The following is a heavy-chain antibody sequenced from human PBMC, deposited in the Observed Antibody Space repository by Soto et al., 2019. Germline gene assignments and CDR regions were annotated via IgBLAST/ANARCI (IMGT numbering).Heavy chain of an antibody. J-gene: IGHJ1*01. CDR2: IIPIFGTA. Sequence: QVQLVQSGAEVKKPGSSVKVSCKASGGTFSSYAISWVRQAPGQGLEWMGGIIPIFGTANYAQKFQGRVTITADESTSTAYMELSSQRSDDTAVYYCARVGDCGDCVYFHHWGQGGLVTVSS. CDR3: ARVGDCGDCVYFHH. V-gene: IGHV1-69*12. CDR1: GGTFSSYA. D-gene: IGHD4-17*01.